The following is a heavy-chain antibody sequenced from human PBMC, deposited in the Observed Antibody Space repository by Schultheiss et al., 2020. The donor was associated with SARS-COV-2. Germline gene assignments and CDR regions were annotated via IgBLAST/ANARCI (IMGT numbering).Heavy chain of an antibody. CDR1: GFTFSNYG. D-gene: IGHD3-16*01. CDR3: ARRSGGSKDS. J-gene: IGHJ4*02. Sequence: GGSLRLSCAASGFTFSNYGMHWVRQAPGKGLEWVAVIWYDGSNKYYADSVKGRFTISRDNSKNTLYLQMNSLRADDTAVYFCARRSGGSKDSWGQGTLVTVSS. CDR2: IWYDGSNK. V-gene: IGHV3-33*01.